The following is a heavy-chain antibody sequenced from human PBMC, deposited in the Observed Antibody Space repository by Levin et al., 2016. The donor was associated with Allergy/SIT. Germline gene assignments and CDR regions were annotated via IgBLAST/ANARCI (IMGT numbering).Heavy chain of an antibody. CDR2: ISSSSSTI. J-gene: IGHJ4*02. Sequence: GESLKISCAASGFTFSSYSMNWVRQAPGKGLEWVSYISSSSSTIYYADSVKGRFTISRDNAKNSLYLQMNSLRAEDTAVYYCARGWYCSGGSCYSIPLLWGQGTLVTVSS. D-gene: IGHD2-15*01. CDR3: ARGWYCSGGSCYSIPLL. V-gene: IGHV3-48*01. CDR1: GFTFSSYS.